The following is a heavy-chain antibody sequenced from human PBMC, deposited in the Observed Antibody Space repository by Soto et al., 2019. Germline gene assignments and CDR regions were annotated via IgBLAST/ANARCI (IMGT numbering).Heavy chain of an antibody. CDR1: GYTLTELS. CDR2: FDPEDGET. CDR3: ATLEFYNSSGQYYFDY. D-gene: IGHD3-22*01. J-gene: IGHJ4*02. V-gene: IGHV1-24*01. Sequence: ASVKVSCKVSGYTLTELSMHCVRQDPGKGREWMGGFDPEDGETIYAQKFQGRVTMTEDTSTDTDYMKLSSLRSDDTAVYYCATLEFYNSSGQYYFDYWGQGTLGTVSS.